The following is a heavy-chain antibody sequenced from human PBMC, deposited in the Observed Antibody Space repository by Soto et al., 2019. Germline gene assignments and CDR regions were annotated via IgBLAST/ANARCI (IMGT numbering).Heavy chain of an antibody. D-gene: IGHD5-12*01. J-gene: IGHJ4*02. V-gene: IGHV4-30-4*01. Sequence: SETLSLTCTVSGGSISSGDYYWSWIRQPPGKGLEWIGYIYYSGSTYYNPSLKSRVTISVDTSKNQFSLKLSSVTAADTAVYYCARVGDGYNPHFDYWGQGTLVTVSS. CDR2: IYYSGST. CDR3: ARVGDGYNPHFDY. CDR1: GGSISSGDYY.